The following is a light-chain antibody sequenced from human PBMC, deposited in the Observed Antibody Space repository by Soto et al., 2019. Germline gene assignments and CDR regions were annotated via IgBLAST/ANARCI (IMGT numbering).Light chain of an antibody. CDR2: LGS. V-gene: IGKV2-28*01. CDR1: QSLLYSNGYNY. Sequence: DIVMSQSPLSLTVTPGEPASISCRSSQSLLYSNGYNYLDWYLQKPGQSPQLLIYLGSNRASGVPDWFSGSGSGTDFTLKISRVEAEDVGVYYCMQALQSRTFGQGTKVEI. J-gene: IGKJ1*01. CDR3: MQALQSRT.